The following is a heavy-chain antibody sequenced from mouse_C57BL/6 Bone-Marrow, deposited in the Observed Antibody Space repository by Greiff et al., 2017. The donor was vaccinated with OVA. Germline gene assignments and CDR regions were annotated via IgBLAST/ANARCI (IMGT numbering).Heavy chain of an antibody. J-gene: IGHJ2*01. CDR3: TTGGTGPTRDY. D-gene: IGHD4-1*01. CDR2: IDPENGDT. V-gene: IGHV14-4*01. Sequence: VQLQQSGAELVRPGASVKLSCTASGFNIKDDYMHWVKQRPEQGLEWIGWIDPENGDTEYASKFQGKATITADTSSNTAYLQLSSLTSEDTAVYYCTTGGTGPTRDYWGQGTTLTVSS. CDR1: GFNIKDDY.